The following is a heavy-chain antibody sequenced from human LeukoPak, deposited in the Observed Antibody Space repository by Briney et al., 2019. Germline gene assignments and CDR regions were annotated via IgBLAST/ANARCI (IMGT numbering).Heavy chain of an antibody. CDR3: AIVVSPISLIFVNYYYMDV. CDR1: GFTFSSYW. D-gene: IGHD3-16*01. V-gene: IGHV3-7*01. CDR2: IKQDGSEK. J-gene: IGHJ6*03. Sequence: GGSLRLSCAASGFTFSSYWMSWVRQAPGKGLEWVANIKQDGSEKYYVDSVKGRFTISRDNAKNSLCLQMNSLRAEDTAVYYCAIVVSPISLIFVNYYYMDVWGKGTTVTISS.